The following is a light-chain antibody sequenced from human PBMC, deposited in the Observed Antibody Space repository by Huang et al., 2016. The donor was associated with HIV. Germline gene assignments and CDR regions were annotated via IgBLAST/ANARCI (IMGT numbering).Light chain of an antibody. V-gene: IGKV1-39*01. CDR2: VAS. CDR1: QTITKY. CDR3: QQSYSSPPT. Sequence: DIQMTQSPSSLSASVGDRVTITCRASQTITKYLNWYRQKPGTAPELLNYVASNLQSGVPSRFSGGGSGTDFTLTISSLQPEDSATYYCQQSYSSPPTFGQGTKVEI. J-gene: IGKJ1*01.